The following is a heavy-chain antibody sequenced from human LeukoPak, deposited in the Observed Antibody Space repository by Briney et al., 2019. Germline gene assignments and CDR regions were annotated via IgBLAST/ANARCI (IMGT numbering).Heavy chain of an antibody. CDR3: ARDPTPGYSTSCFDN. Sequence: ASVKVSCKASGYTFTSYYMHWVRQAPGQGLEWMGIINPSGGSTSYAQKFQGRVTMTRDTSTSTVYMELSSLRSDDTAVYYCARDPTPGYSTSCFDNWGQGTLVTVSS. J-gene: IGHJ4*02. V-gene: IGHV1-46*01. D-gene: IGHD6-13*01. CDR1: GYTFTSYY. CDR2: INPSGGST.